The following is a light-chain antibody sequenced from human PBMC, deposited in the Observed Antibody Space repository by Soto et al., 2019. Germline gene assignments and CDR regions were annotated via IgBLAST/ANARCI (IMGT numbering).Light chain of an antibody. V-gene: IGKV3-15*01. J-gene: IGKJ1*01. CDR2: GAS. Sequence: EIVMTQSPATLSVSPGEGATLSCRASQSVRTNLAWYQQKPGQAPRLLIYGASTRAAGIPVRFSGSGSGTEFTLTISSLQSEDFAVYFCQQYSSWVWTFGQGTKVEIK. CDR1: QSVRTN. CDR3: QQYSSWVWT.